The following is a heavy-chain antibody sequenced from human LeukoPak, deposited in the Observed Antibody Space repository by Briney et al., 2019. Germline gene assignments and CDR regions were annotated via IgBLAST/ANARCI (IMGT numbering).Heavy chain of an antibody. Sequence: GRSLGLSCAASGFTFSSYGMHWVRKAPSKGLEWVAVIWYDGSNKYYADSVKGRFTISRDNSKNTLYLQMNSLRAEDTAVYYCAARSFAVWGQGTLVTVSS. J-gene: IGHJ4*02. CDR3: AARSFAV. V-gene: IGHV3-33*01. CDR2: IWYDGSNK. CDR1: GFTFSSYG. D-gene: IGHD1-26*01.